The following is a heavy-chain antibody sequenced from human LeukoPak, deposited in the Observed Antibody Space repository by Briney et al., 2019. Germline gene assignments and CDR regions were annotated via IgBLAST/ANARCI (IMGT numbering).Heavy chain of an antibody. CDR3: ARHPYYDFWSGYRSPDY. J-gene: IGHJ4*02. Sequence: GESLKISCKGSGYSFTSYWIGWVRQMPGKGLEWMGIIYPGDSDTRYSPSFQGQVTISGDKSISTAYLQWSSLKASDTAMYYCARHPYYDFWSGYRSPDYWGQGTLVTVSS. CDR1: GYSFTSYW. CDR2: IYPGDSDT. D-gene: IGHD3-3*01. V-gene: IGHV5-51*01.